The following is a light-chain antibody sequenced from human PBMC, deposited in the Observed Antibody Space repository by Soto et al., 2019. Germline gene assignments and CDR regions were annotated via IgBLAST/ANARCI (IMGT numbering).Light chain of an antibody. Sequence: EMVMTQSPATLSVSPGERATLSCSASQSVSSNLAWYQQKPGQAPRLLIYGASTRATGVPARFSGSGSGTEFTLTISSLQSEDFAVYHCQHYNSWPRTFGQGTKVESK. V-gene: IGKV3-15*01. CDR3: QHYNSWPRT. J-gene: IGKJ1*01. CDR1: QSVSSN. CDR2: GAS.